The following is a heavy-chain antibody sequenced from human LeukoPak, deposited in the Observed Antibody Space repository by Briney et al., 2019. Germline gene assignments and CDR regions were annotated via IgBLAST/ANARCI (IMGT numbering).Heavy chain of an antibody. CDR3: ARALYILGSPVQLPPDY. CDR2: IIPIFGTA. CDR1: GGTFSSYA. Sequence: SVKVSCKASGGTFSSYAISWVRQAPGQGLEWMGGIIPIFGTANYAQKFQGRVTITTDGSTSTAYMELSSLRSEDTAVYYCARALYILGSPVQLPPDYWGQGTLVTVSS. D-gene: IGHD2-2*01. V-gene: IGHV1-69*05. J-gene: IGHJ4*02.